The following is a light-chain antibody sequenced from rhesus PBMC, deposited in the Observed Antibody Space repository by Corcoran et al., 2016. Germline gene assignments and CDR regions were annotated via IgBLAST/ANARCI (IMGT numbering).Light chain of an antibody. J-gene: IGKJ2*01. Sequence: DIQMTQSPSSLSASLGDRVTITCQARQGISSWLAWYQQNPGKAPKLLIYAASSLQSGGPSRFSGSGAGTDVTLTISSLQPEDFATYYCQHHKTYPYSFGQGTKVEI. CDR3: QHHKTYPYS. CDR1: QGISSW. CDR2: AAS. V-gene: IGKV1-33*02.